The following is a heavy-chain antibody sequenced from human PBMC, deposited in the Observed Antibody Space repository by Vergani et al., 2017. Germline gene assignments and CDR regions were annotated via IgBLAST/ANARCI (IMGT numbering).Heavy chain of an antibody. CDR3: VRVPLIRRGSGNDGINNYHGMDV. CDR2: VNQDGSEK. CDR1: GFISSSYW. J-gene: IGHJ6*02. D-gene: IGHD3-10*01. Sequence: EGQLVESGGDWVQRGGSLRLSCAASGFISSSYWMSWVRQAPGKGLEWVANVNQDGSEKYYVDSVRGRFTISRDNAKNSIYLQMNSLRAEDTAVYFCVRVPLIRRGSGNDGINNYHGMDVWGQGTTVIVSS. V-gene: IGHV3-7*01.